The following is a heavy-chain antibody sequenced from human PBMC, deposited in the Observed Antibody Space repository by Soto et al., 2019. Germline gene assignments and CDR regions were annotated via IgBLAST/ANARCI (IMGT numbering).Heavy chain of an antibody. CDR2: ISSSSSYI. V-gene: IGHV3-21*01. CDR1: GFTFSSYS. J-gene: IGHJ6*02. D-gene: IGHD6-13*01. Sequence: GGSLRLSCAASGFTFSSYSMNWVRQAPGKGLEWVSSISSSSSYIYYADSVKGRFTISRDNAKNSLYLQMNSLRAEDTAVYYCARDREYSSSWDYYYYGMDVWGQGTTVTVSS. CDR3: ARDREYSSSWDYYYYGMDV.